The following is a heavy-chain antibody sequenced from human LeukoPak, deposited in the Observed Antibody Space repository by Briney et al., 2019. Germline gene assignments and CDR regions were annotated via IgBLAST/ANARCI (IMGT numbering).Heavy chain of an antibody. Sequence: HAASVKVSXKASGGTFSSYAISWVRQAPGQGLEWIGGIIPIFGTANYAQKFQGRVTVTTDESTSTAYMELSSLRSEDTAVYYCAMGVVQLYAFDYWGQGTLVTVSS. CDR2: IIPIFGTA. V-gene: IGHV1-69*05. J-gene: IGHJ4*02. D-gene: IGHD1-1*01. CDR1: GGTFSSYA. CDR3: AMGVVQLYAFDY.